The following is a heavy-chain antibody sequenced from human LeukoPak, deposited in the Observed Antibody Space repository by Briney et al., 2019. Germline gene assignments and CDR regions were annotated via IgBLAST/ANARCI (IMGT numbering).Heavy chain of an antibody. CDR2: IIPILGIA. CDR1: GGTFSSYA. D-gene: IGHD3-10*01. V-gene: IGHV1-69*04. J-gene: IGHJ6*02. Sequence: GASVKVSCKASGGTFSSYAISWVRQAPGQGLEWMGRIIPILGIANYARKFQGRVTITADKSTSTAYMELSSLRSEDTAVYYCARDPGRSGSYYYYYYGMDVWGQGTTVTVSS. CDR3: ARDPGRSGSYYYYYYGMDV.